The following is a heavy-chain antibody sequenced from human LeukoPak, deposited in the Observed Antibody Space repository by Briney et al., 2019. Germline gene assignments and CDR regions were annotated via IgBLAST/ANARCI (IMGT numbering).Heavy chain of an antibody. J-gene: IGHJ3*02. Sequence: GGSLRLSCAASGFTFSSYSMNWVRQAPGKGLEWVSYISSSSSTIYYADSVKGRFTISRDNPKNSLYLQMNSLRAEDTAVYYCARERWELLGAFDIWGQGTMVTVSS. CDR2: ISSSSSTI. CDR3: ARERWELLGAFDI. D-gene: IGHD1-26*01. V-gene: IGHV3-48*01. CDR1: GFTFSSYS.